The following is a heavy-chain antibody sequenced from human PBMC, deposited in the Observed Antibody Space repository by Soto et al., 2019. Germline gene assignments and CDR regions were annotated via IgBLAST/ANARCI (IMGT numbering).Heavy chain of an antibody. CDR3: ARQYYDILTGYYWPFDY. CDR1: GYTFTGYY. V-gene: IGHV1-3*01. CDR2: INAGNGNT. D-gene: IGHD3-9*01. J-gene: IGHJ4*02. Sequence: ASVKVSCKASGYTFTGYYMHWVRQAPGQRLEWMGWINAGNGNTKYSQKFQGRVTITRDTSASTAYMELSSLRSEDTAVYYCARQYYDILTGYYWPFDYWGQGTLVTVSS.